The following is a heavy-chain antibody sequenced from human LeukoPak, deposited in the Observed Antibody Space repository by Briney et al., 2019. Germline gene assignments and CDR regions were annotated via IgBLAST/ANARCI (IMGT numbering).Heavy chain of an antibody. CDR1: GGTLRSHI. J-gene: IGHJ5*02. D-gene: IGHD4-11*01. CDR3: TRVNLRGSKYNWFDP. CDR2: ITPIIGTT. V-gene: IGHV1-69*08. Sequence: SVKVSCKTSGGTLRSHIFSWVRQAPGQGLEWMGRITPIIGTTKYAQRFQGRVTITADPSTGTVYMEVSNLRSDDTAIYYCTRVNLRGSKYNWFDPWGQGTPVTVSS.